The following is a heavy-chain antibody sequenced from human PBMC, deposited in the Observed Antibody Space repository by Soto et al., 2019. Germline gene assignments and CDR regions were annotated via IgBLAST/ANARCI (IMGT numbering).Heavy chain of an antibody. CDR2: ISAYNGDR. D-gene: IGHD2-21*02. V-gene: IGHV1-18*01. CDR3: ARGYGGNSPDY. CDR1: GYTFTSYG. Sequence: QVQLVQSGAEVKKPGASVKVSCKASGYTFTSYGLSWVRQAPGQGLEWMGWISAYNGDRVYAQKLQGRVIMTTDTPTSTAYMELRILRSDDTAMYYCARGYGGNSPDYWGQGTLVTVSS. J-gene: IGHJ4*02.